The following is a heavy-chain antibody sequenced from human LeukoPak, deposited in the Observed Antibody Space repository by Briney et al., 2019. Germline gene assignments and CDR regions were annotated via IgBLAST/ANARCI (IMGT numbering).Heavy chain of an antibody. Sequence: GGSLRLSCAASGFTFSSYAMSWVRQAPGKGLEWVSAISGSGGSTYYADSVKGRFTISRDNSKNTLYLQMNSLRAEDTAVYYCAKVFLGYCSSTSCYVFDYWGQGTLVTVSS. J-gene: IGHJ4*02. CDR3: AKVFLGYCSSTSCYVFDY. D-gene: IGHD2-2*01. CDR2: ISGSGGST. V-gene: IGHV3-23*01. CDR1: GFTFSSYA.